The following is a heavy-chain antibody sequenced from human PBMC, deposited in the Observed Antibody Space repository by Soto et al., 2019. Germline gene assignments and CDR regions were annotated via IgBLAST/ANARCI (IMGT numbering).Heavy chain of an antibody. CDR2: IIPILGIA. V-gene: IGHV1-69*02. J-gene: IGHJ4*02. Sequence: QVQLVQSGAEVKKPGSSVKVSCKASGGTFSSYTISWVRQAPGQGLEWMGRIIPILGIANYAQKFQGRVTITADKSTSTAYMELSSLRSEDTAVYYCAGGDCSGGSCYYFDYWGQGTLVTVSS. CDR3: AGGDCSGGSCYYFDY. CDR1: GGTFSSYT. D-gene: IGHD2-15*01.